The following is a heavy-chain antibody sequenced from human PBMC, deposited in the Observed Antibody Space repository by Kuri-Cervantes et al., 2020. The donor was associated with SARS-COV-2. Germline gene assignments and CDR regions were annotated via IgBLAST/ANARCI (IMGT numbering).Heavy chain of an antibody. V-gene: IGHV1-69*06. J-gene: IGHJ4*02. CDR3: ARGKSGIVVVPAAKGNSFDY. D-gene: IGHD2-2*01. CDR2: IIPIFGTA. Sequence: SVKVSCKASGGTFSSYAISWVRQAPGQGLEWMGGIIPIFGTANYAQKFQGRVTITADKSTSTAYMELSSLRSEDTAVYYCARGKSGIVVVPAAKGNSFDYWGQGTLVTVSS. CDR1: GGTFSSYA.